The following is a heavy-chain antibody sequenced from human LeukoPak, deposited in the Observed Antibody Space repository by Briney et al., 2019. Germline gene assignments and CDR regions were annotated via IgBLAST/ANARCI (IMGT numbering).Heavy chain of an antibody. CDR2: INPSGGST. Sequence: ASVKVSCKASGYTFTSYYMHWVRQAPGQGLEWMGIINPSGGSTSYAQKFQGRVTMTRDTFTSTVYMELSSLRSEDTAVYYCARGRRYYYDSSGYPEYFQHWGQGTLVTVSS. V-gene: IGHV1-46*01. CDR3: ARGRRYYYDSSGYPEYFQH. CDR1: GYTFTSYY. J-gene: IGHJ1*01. D-gene: IGHD3-22*01.